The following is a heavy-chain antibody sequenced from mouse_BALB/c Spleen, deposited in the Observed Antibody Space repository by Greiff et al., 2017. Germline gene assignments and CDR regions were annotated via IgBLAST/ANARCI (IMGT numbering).Heavy chain of an antibody. Sequence: QVQLKESGAELVRPGSSVKISCKASGYAFSSYWMNWVKQRPGPGLEWIGQIYPGDGDTNYNGKFKGKATLTADKSSSTAYMQLSSLTSEDSAVYFCARPYYDYDGGRGYAMDYWGQGTSVTVSS. D-gene: IGHD2-4*01. CDR2: IYPGDGDT. J-gene: IGHJ4*01. CDR3: ARPYYDYDGGRGYAMDY. V-gene: IGHV1-80*01. CDR1: GYAFSSYW.